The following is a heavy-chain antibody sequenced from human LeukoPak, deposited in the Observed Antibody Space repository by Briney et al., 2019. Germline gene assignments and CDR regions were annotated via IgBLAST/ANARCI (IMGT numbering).Heavy chain of an antibody. CDR3: ARGYTA. V-gene: IGHV4-59*01. D-gene: IGHD5-24*01. J-gene: IGHJ5*02. CDR1: GGSISSYY. CDR2: IYYSGST. Sequence: SETLSLTCIVSGGSISSYYWSWIRQPPGKGLEWIGYIYYSGSTNYNPSLKSRVTISVGTSKNQFSLMLSSVTAADTAVFYCARGYTAWGQGTLVTVSS.